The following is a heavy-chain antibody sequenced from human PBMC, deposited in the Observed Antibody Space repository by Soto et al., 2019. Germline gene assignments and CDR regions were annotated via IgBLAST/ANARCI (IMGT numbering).Heavy chain of an antibody. J-gene: IGHJ4*02. CDR2: INHSGTT. D-gene: IGHD3-9*01. CDR1: GGSISGHY. Sequence: SETLSLTCAVYGGSISGHYWSWIRQPPGKGPEWIGEINHSGTTNYNPSLKNRVTISIDTSRNQFSLKLNSMTAADTAVYYCARGADWFDYWGQGTLVTVS. V-gene: IGHV4-34*01. CDR3: ARGADWFDY.